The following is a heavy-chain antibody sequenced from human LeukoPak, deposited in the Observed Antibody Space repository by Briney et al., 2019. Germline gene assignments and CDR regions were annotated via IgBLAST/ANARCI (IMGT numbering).Heavy chain of an antibody. CDR2: IYYSGST. J-gene: IGHJ5*02. Sequence: PSETLSLTCTVSGGSISSYYWSWIRQPPGKGLEWIGYIYYSGSTNYNPSLKSRGTISVGTSKNQFSLKLSSVTAADTAVYYCARQHYDILTGYYTSNWFDPWGQGTLVTVSS. CDR3: ARQHYDILTGYYTSNWFDP. V-gene: IGHV4-59*08. D-gene: IGHD3-9*01. CDR1: GGSISSYY.